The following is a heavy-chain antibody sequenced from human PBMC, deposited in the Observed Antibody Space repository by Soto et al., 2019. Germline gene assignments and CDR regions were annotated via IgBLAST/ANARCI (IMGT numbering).Heavy chain of an antibody. Sequence: GGSLRLSCAASGFTFSNAWMSWVRQAPGKGLEWVGRIKSKTDGGTTDYAAPVKGRFTISRDDSKNTLYLQMNSLKTEDTAVYYCTTGGDQLPYYYMDVWGKGTTVTVSS. CDR1: GFTFSNAW. CDR3: TTGGDQLPYYYMDV. CDR2: IKSKTDGGTT. V-gene: IGHV3-15*01. J-gene: IGHJ6*03. D-gene: IGHD4-17*01.